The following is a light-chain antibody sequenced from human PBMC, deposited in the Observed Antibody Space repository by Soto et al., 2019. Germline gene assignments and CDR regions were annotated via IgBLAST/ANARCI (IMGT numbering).Light chain of an antibody. V-gene: IGKV3-20*01. CDR3: QQYGSSPWA. CDR1: QSVSSSY. CDR2: GSS. Sequence: EIVLTQSPGTLSLSPGERATLSYRASQSVSSSYLAWYQQKPGQAPRLLIYGSSSRATGIPDRFSGSGSGTDFTLTISRLEPEDFAVYYCQQYGSSPWAFRQGTKVEIK. J-gene: IGKJ1*01.